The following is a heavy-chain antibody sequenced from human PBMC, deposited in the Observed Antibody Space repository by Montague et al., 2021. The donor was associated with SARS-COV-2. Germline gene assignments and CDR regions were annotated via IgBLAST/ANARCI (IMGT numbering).Heavy chain of an antibody. Sequence: SETLSLTCTVSGGSISGHYWSWFRQSAGEGLEWIGRIYNSGSTSYNPSLKSRVTMSVDTSKNQFSLKLSSVTAADTAVYYCVRDQGRSNWNYPDYWGQGTLVTVSS. J-gene: IGHJ4*02. CDR3: VRDQGRSNWNYPDY. CDR1: GGSISGHY. CDR2: IYNSGST. V-gene: IGHV4-4*07. D-gene: IGHD1-1*01.